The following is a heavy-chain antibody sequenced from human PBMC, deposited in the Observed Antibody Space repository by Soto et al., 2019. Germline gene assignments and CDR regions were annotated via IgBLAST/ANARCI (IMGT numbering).Heavy chain of an antibody. J-gene: IGHJ4*02. CDR1: GFTFWSYA. V-gene: IGHV3-23*01. CDR3: ANGNSYDSSGCPRHYY. D-gene: IGHD3-22*01. Sequence: PGGSLRLSCAASGFTFWSYAMIWVRQAPGKGLEWVSAISGSGGSTYYADSVKGRFTISRDNSKNTLYLQMNSLRAEDTAVYYCANGNSYDSSGCPRHYYWGQGTLVTVSS. CDR2: ISGSGGST.